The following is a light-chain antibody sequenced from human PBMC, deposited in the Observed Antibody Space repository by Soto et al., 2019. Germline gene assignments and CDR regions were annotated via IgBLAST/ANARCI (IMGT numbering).Light chain of an antibody. CDR2: KAS. J-gene: IGKJ1*01. V-gene: IGKV1-5*03. Sequence: DIQMTQSPSTLSASIGDRVTITCRASQDISSYVAWYQQKAGKAPKLLIYKASALESGVPSRFSGSGSGTEFTLTISSLEPEDFATYYCQHYNTYPWTFGQGTKVDI. CDR3: QHYNTYPWT. CDR1: QDISSY.